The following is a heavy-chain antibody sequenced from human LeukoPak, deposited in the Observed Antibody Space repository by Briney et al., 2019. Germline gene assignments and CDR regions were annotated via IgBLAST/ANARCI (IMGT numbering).Heavy chain of an antibody. CDR1: GYSFTSYW. D-gene: IGHD2-21*02. J-gene: IGHJ4*02. Sequence: GESLKISCKGSGYSFTSYWIGWVRQIPRKGLEWMGIIYPVDSDTRYSPSFQGQVTISADKSISTAYLQWSSLKASDTAMYYCARLTRGYCGGDCSLFDYWGQGTLVTVSS. V-gene: IGHV5-51*01. CDR3: ARLTRGYCGGDCSLFDY. CDR2: IYPVDSDT.